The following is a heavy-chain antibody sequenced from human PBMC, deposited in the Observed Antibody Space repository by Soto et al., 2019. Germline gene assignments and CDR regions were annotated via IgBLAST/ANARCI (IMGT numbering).Heavy chain of an antibody. Sequence: GGSLRLSCAASGFTFSSYAMSWVRQAPGKGLEWVSAISGSGGSTYYADSVKGRFTISRDNSKNTLYLQMNSLRAEDTAVYYCAKEIGYCSGGSCYLDYFDYWGQGTLVTVSS. D-gene: IGHD2-15*01. CDR3: AKEIGYCSGGSCYLDYFDY. J-gene: IGHJ4*02. CDR1: GFTFSSYA. CDR2: ISGSGGST. V-gene: IGHV3-23*01.